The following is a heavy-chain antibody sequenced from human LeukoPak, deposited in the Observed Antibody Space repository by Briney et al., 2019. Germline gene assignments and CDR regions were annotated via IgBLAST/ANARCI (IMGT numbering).Heavy chain of an antibody. CDR3: ARELLRDDAFDI. J-gene: IGHJ3*02. V-gene: IGHV3-72*01. D-gene: IGHD1-26*01. Sequence: GGSLSLSCAASGFTFSDHYMDWVRQAPGKGLEWVGRTRNKANSYTTEYAASVKGRFTISRDDSKNSLYLQMNSLKTEDTAVYYCARELLRDDAFDIWGQGTMVTVSS. CDR2: TRNKANSYTT. CDR1: GFTFSDHY.